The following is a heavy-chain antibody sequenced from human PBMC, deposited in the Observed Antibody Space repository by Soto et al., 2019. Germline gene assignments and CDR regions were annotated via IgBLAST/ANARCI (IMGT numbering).Heavy chain of an antibody. J-gene: IGHJ5*02. CDR3: ARHYSSGSRNWFDP. CDR1: GGSINSSSYF. Sequence: SETLSLTCSVSGGSINSSSYFWGWVRQPPGKGLEWVGSIYYSGSTYYNPSLRSRVTISVDTSKNQFSLKLSSVTAADTAVFYCARHYSSGSRNWFDPWGQGTLVTVSS. CDR2: IYYSGST. D-gene: IGHD6-19*01. V-gene: IGHV4-39*01.